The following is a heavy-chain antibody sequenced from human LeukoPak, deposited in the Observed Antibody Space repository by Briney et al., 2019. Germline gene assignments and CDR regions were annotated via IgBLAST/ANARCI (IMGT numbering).Heavy chain of an antibody. CDR1: GGSISSSSYY. CDR2: IYYSGST. CDR3: ARVPRYNWNYDWFDP. Sequence: PSETLSLTCTVSGGSISSSSYYWGWIRQPPGKGLEWIGSIYYSGSTYYNPSLKSRVTISVDTSKNQFSLKLSSVTAADTAVYYCARVPRYNWNYDWFDPWGQGTLVTVSS. J-gene: IGHJ5*02. V-gene: IGHV4-39*07. D-gene: IGHD1-7*01.